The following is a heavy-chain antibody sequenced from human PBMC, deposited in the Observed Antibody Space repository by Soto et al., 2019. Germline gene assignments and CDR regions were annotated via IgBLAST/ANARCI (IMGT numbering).Heavy chain of an antibody. CDR1: GYTFTSYG. D-gene: IGHD2-2*01. Sequence: ASVNRSCKASGYTFTSYGISWVRQAPGQGLEWMGWISAYNGNTNYAQKLQGRVTMTTDTSTSTAYMELRSLRSDDAAVYYCARRVVVVPAARVATPPVSCGMDCWCQGLTVSLSS. J-gene: IGHJ6*02. CDR3: ARRVVVVPAARVATPPVSCGMDC. V-gene: IGHV1-18*04. CDR2: ISAYNGNT.